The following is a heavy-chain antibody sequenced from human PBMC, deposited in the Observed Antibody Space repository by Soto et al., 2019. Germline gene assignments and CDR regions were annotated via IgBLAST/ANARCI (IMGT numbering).Heavy chain of an antibody. V-gene: IGHV4-39*01. CDR1: GGSISSSSYY. CDR2: IYYSGST. J-gene: IGHJ6*02. D-gene: IGHD3-3*01. CDR3: ARSLTYYDFWSGYEYGMDV. Sequence: SETLSLTCTVSGGSISSSSYYWGWIRQPPGKGLEWIGSIYYSGSTYYNPSLKSRVTISVDTSKNQFSLKLSSVTAADTAVYYCARSLTYYDFWSGYEYGMDVWGQGTTVTVSS.